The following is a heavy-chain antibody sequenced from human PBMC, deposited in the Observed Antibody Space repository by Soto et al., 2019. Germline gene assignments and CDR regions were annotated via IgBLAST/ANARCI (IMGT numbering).Heavy chain of an antibody. Sequence: SVKLSCKACGYTFTSYGISWVRQAPKQGLEWMGWISAGNGNTKYSQKFQGRVTITRDTSASTAYMELSSLRSEDTAVYYCARDLGEQWLVPDYFDYWGQGTLVTVSS. CDR2: ISAGNGNT. D-gene: IGHD6-19*01. V-gene: IGHV1-18*01. CDR1: GYTFTSYG. CDR3: ARDLGEQWLVPDYFDY. J-gene: IGHJ4*02.